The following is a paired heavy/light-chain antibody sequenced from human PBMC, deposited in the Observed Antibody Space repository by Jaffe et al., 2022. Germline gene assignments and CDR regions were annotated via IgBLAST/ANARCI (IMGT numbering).Heavy chain of an antibody. CDR3: ARVVGCSSTSCYFSNYDILTGFMDY. D-gene: IGHD2-2*01. CDR1: GDSVSSNSAA. Sequence: QVQLQQSGPGLVKPSQTLSLTCAISGDSVSSNSAAWNWIRQSPSRGLEWLGRTYYRSKWYNDYAVSVKSRITINPDTSKNQFSLQLNSVTPEDTAVYYCARVVGCSSTSCYFSNYDILTGFMDYWGQGTLVTVSS. V-gene: IGHV6-1*01. CDR2: TYYRSKWYN. J-gene: IGHJ4*02.
Light chain of an antibody. J-gene: IGLJ2*01. CDR2: YDS. Sequence: SYVLTQPPSVSVAPGKTARITCGGNNIGSKSVHWYQQKPGQAPVLVIYYDSDRPSGIPERFSGSNSGNTATLTISRVEAGDEADYYCQVWDSSSVVVFGGGTKLTVL. CDR3: QVWDSSSVVV. V-gene: IGLV3-21*04. CDR1: NIGSKS.